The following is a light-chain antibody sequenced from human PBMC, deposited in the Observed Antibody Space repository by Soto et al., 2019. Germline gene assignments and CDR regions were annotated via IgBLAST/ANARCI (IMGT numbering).Light chain of an antibody. CDR1: QSVSSSY. V-gene: IGKV3-20*01. CDR2: GAS. J-gene: IGKJ1*01. CDR3: QQYGSSPWT. Sequence: ENGLSQSPGTLSLSTGERATLPCRASQSVSSSYLAWYQQKPGQAPRLLIYGASSRATGIPDRFSGSGSGTDFTLTISRLEPEDFAVYYCQQYGSSPWTFGQGTKVDIK.